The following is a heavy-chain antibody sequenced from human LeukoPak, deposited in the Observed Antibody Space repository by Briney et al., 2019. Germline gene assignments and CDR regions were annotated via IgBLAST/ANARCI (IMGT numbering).Heavy chain of an antibody. CDR2: IYHSGST. J-gene: IGHJ3*02. V-gene: IGHV4-59*01. Sequence: PSETLSLTCTVSGGSISSYYWSWIRQPPGKGLAWIGYIYHSGSTNYNPSLKSRVSISVDTSKNQFSLKLSSVTAADTAVYYCAWVYLTPCRVAIDIWNQETMVTVSS. D-gene: IGHD2-15*01. CDR1: GGSISSYY. CDR3: AWVYLTPCRVAIDI.